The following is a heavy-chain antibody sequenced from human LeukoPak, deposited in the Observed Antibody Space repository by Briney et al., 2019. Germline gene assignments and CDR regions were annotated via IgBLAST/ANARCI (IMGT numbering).Heavy chain of an antibody. CDR2: IKQDGSEK. CDR1: GFTFSSYW. V-gene: IGHV3-7*03. J-gene: IGHJ4*02. Sequence: GGSLRLSRAASGFTFSSYWMSWVRQAPGKGLEWVANIKQDGSEKYYVDSVKGRFTISRDNSKNTLYLQMNSLRAEDTAVYYCAKVNWNSDYWGQGTLVTVSS. CDR3: AKVNWNSDY. D-gene: IGHD1-1*01.